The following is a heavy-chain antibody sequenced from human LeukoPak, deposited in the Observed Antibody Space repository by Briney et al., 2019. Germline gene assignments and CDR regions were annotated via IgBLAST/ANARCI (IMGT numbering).Heavy chain of an antibody. V-gene: IGHV3-7*01. Sequence: GGSLRLSCAASGFTFSSYSMNWVRQAPGKGLEWVANIREDGSEKYYVDSVKGRFTISRDNTKNLLYLEMSSLRAEGTAVYYCGVVYWGQGTLVTVSS. CDR3: GVVY. J-gene: IGHJ4*02. CDR2: IREDGSEK. CDR1: GFTFSSYS.